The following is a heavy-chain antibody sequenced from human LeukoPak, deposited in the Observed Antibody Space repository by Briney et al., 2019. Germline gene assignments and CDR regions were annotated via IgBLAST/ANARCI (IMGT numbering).Heavy chain of an antibody. V-gene: IGHV4-61*02. Sequence: SQTLSLTCTVSGGSTSSGSYYWSWIRQPAGKGLEWIGRIYTSGSTNYNPSLKSRVTMSVDTSKNQFSLKLSSVTAADTAVYYCARDGPYYDFWSGLGYYYYYMDVWGKGTTVTVSS. D-gene: IGHD3-3*01. CDR3: ARDGPYYDFWSGLGYYYYYMDV. CDR1: GGSTSSGSYY. CDR2: IYTSGST. J-gene: IGHJ6*03.